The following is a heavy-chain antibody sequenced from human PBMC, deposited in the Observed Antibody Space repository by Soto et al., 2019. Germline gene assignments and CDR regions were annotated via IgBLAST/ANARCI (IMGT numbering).Heavy chain of an antibody. D-gene: IGHD4-4*01. CDR1: GFTFSSYA. J-gene: IGHJ6*02. CDR2: ISYDGSNK. CDR3: ARVQIPTDYYSYGMDV. Sequence: PGGSLRLSCAASGFTFSSYAMHWVRQAPGKGLEWVAVISYDGSNKYYADSVKGRFTISRDNSKNTLYLQMNSLRAEDTAVYYCARVQIPTDYYSYGMDVWGQGTTVTVSS. V-gene: IGHV3-30-3*01.